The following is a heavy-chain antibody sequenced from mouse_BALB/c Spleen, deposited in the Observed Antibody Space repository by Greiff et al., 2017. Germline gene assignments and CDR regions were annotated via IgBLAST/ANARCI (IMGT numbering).Heavy chain of an antibody. J-gene: IGHJ4*01. CDR3: ARYGNYVSYAMDY. V-gene: IGHV3-8*02. CDR1: GDSITSCY. CDR2: ISYSGST. Sequence: EVMLVESGPSLVKPSQTLSLTCSATGDSITSCYWNWIRKFPGNKLEYMGYISYSGSTNYNPSLKSRISITQDTSKNQYYPQLKSVTTEDTATYYCARYGNYVSYAMDYWGQGTTVTVSS. D-gene: IGHD2-1*01.